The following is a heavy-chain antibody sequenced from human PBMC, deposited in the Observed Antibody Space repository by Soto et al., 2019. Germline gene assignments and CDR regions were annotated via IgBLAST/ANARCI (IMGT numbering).Heavy chain of an antibody. CDR3: ARQGTYRQILTAYLPDTFDV. D-gene: IGHD3-9*01. J-gene: IGHJ3*01. V-gene: IGHV4-4*02. CDR1: GGSISSSNW. CDR2: IYHSGST. Sequence: LSLTCAVSGGSISSSNWWSWVRQPPGKGLEWIGEIYHSGSTNYNPSLKSRVTISVDKSKNQFSLKLSSVTAADTALYYCARQGTYRQILTAYLPDTFDVWAQGTM.